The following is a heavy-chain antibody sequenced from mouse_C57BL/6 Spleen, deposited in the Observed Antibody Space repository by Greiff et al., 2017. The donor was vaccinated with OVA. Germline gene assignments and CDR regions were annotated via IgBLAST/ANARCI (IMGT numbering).Heavy chain of an antibody. Sequence: VHVKQSGAELVKPGASVKLSCTASGFNIKDYYMHWVKQRTEQGLEWIGRIDPEDGETKYAPKFQGKATITADTSSNTAYLQLSSLTSEDTAVYYCASLYGYDGCFFDYWGQGTTLTVSS. CDR2: IDPEDGET. CDR1: GFNIKDYY. V-gene: IGHV14-2*01. J-gene: IGHJ2*01. CDR3: ASLYGYDGCFFDY. D-gene: IGHD2-2*01.